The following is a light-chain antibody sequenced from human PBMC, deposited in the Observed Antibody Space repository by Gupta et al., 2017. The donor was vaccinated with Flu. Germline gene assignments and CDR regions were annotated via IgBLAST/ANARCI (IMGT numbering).Light chain of an antibody. J-gene: IGKJ4*01. CDR2: GAS. V-gene: IGKV1-9*01. CDR3: QQLNSYPLT. Sequence: PSSLSASVGDRVTITCRASQDISSYLAWYQHKPGKAPKLLIYGASTLESGVPSRFSGSGSGTEFSLTINSLQPEDFATYYCQQLNSYPLTFGGGTKVEI. CDR1: QDISSY.